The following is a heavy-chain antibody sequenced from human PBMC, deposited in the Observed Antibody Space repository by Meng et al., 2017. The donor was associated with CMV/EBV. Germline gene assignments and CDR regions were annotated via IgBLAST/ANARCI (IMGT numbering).Heavy chain of an antibody. CDR1: GGSSSGYY. Sequence: SETLSLTCAVDGGSSSGYYWSWIRQPPGKGLEWIGEINHSGSTNYNPSLKSRVTISVDTSKNQFSLKLSSVTAADTAVYYCARASVNIGYCSSTSCYLYCYYGMDVWGQGTTVTVSS. D-gene: IGHD2-2*01. V-gene: IGHV4-34*01. CDR2: INHSGST. CDR3: ARASVNIGYCSSTSCYLYCYYGMDV. J-gene: IGHJ6*02.